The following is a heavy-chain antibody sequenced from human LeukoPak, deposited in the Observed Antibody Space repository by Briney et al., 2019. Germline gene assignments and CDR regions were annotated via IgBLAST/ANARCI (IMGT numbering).Heavy chain of an antibody. CDR2: MSGNGGTT. Sequence: QSGGSLRLSCTASGFTFSAYAMSWVRQAPGKGLEWVSGMSGNGGTTYYADSVKGRFTISRDNSKNTLYLQMNNLRAEDTAVYYCARGDYYDSSGYSPLFDYWGQGTLVTVSS. V-gene: IGHV3-23*01. CDR3: ARGDYYDSSGYSPLFDY. CDR1: GFTFSAYA. J-gene: IGHJ4*02. D-gene: IGHD3-22*01.